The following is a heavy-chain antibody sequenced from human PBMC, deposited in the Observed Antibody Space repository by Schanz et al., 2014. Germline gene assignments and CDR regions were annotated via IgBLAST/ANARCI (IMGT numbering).Heavy chain of an antibody. CDR1: GFSFSTYG. CDR3: VRDKKGFVAVAGRDPFDY. Sequence: EVRLVESGGGLVKPGGSQRISCAASGFSFSTYGMTWVRQAPGKGLEWVSSISSSSMYIYHADSMRGRFTISRDNAKNSLYLQVNNLSAEYPAVYYCVRDKKGFVAVAGRDPFDYWGQGTLVTVSS. V-gene: IGHV3-21*01. J-gene: IGHJ4*02. CDR2: ISSSSMYI. D-gene: IGHD6-19*01.